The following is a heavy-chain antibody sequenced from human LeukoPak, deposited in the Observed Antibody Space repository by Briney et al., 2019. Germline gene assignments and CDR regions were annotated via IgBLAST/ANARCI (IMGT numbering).Heavy chain of an antibody. CDR2: INAGNGNT. J-gene: IGHJ4*02. V-gene: IGHV1-3*01. D-gene: IGHD5-12*01. CDR1: GYTFTTYT. Sequence: VSVKVSCTASGYTFTTYTMHWVRQAPGQRLEWMGWINAGNGNTKYSQKFQGRVTITRDTSASTAYMYLSSLRSEDTAVYYCARSILTVNIANFDYWGQGTLVTVSS. CDR3: ARSILTVNIANFDY.